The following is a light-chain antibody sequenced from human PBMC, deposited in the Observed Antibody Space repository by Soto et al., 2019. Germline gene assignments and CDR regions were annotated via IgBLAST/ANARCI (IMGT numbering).Light chain of an antibody. J-gene: IGKJ1*01. V-gene: IGKV3-11*01. Sequence: EIVLTQSPATLSLSPGERATLSCRASQSVSSYLAWYQQKPGQAPRLLIYDASNRATGIPARFSGSGSGTDFPLTISSLEPEDFAVDYCQHYVTTPWAFGQGTKVEIK. CDR2: DAS. CDR3: QHYVTTPWA. CDR1: QSVSSY.